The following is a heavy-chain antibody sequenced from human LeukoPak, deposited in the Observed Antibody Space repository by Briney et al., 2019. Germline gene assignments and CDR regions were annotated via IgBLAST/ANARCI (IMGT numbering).Heavy chain of an antibody. CDR1: GFNFNDHY. D-gene: IGHD1-1*01. CDR2: ISSSSSST. J-gene: IGHJ4*02. CDR3: ARTPLTQLEPDYFDS. V-gene: IGHV3-11*04. Sequence: PGGSLRLSCAASGFNFNDHYMSWIRQAPGKGLEWVAYISSSSSSTYYADSVKGRFTITRDNAKKSLSVYLQMNGLRADDTALYYCARTPLTQLEPDYFDSWGQGTLVSVS.